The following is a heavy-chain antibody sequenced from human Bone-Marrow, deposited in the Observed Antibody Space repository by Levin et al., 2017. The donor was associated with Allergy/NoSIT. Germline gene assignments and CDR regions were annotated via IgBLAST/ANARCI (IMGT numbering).Heavy chain of an antibody. J-gene: IGHJ6*03. Sequence: KISCKTSGGIFTSFAFSWVRQAPGQGPEWLGGIIPMFATTNYAQKFQDRITITADKSTSTATMELSSLRSEDTAVYYCARDGENIVVVPSAEKSFYYYSYMDVWDRGTTVIVSS. CDR2: IIPMFATT. CDR1: GGIFTSFA. V-gene: IGHV1-69*06. CDR3: ARDGENIVVVPSAEKSFYYYSYMDV. D-gene: IGHD2-2*01.